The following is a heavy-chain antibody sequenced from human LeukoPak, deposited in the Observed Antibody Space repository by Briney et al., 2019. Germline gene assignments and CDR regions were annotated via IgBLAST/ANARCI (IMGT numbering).Heavy chain of an antibody. Sequence: PSETLSLTCTVSGGSISSYYWSWIRQPPGKGLEWIGYIYYSGSTNYNPSLKSRVTISVDTSKNQFSLKLSSVTAADTAVYYCARVRYYDFWSGYYGSFDYWGQGTLVTVSS. V-gene: IGHV4-59*08. D-gene: IGHD3-3*01. CDR3: ARVRYYDFWSGYYGSFDY. J-gene: IGHJ4*02. CDR2: IYYSGST. CDR1: GGSISSYY.